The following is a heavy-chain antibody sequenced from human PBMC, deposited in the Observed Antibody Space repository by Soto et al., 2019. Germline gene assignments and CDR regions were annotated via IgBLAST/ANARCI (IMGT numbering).Heavy chain of an antibody. V-gene: IGHV1-46*01. CDR3: ARGNGLTGGY. J-gene: IGHJ4*02. D-gene: IGHD3-22*01. CDR1: GYTFTSYY. CDR2: INPSGGST. Sequence: ASVKVSCKASGYTFTSYYMHWVRQAPGQGLEWMGIINPSGGSTNYAQKLQGRVTMTTDTSTSTAYMELRSLRSDDTAVYYCARGNGLTGGYWGQGTLVTVSS.